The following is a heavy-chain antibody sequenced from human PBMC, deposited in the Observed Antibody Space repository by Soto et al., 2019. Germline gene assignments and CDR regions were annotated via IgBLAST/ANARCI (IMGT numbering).Heavy chain of an antibody. CDR3: ARDPRSGMDV. D-gene: IGHD3-10*01. V-gene: IGHV3-21*01. CDR2: ISSSSSYI. Sequence: GGSLRLSCAASGFTFSSYSMNWVRQAPGKGLGWVSSISSSSSYIYYADSAKGRFTISRDNAKNSLYLQMNSLRAEDTAVYYCARDPRSGMDVWGQGTTVTVSS. J-gene: IGHJ6*02. CDR1: GFTFSSYS.